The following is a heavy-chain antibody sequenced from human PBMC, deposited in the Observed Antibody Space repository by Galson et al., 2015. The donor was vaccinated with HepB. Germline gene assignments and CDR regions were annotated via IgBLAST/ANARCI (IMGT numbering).Heavy chain of an antibody. J-gene: IGHJ6*02. CDR2: ISYDGSNK. CDR1: GFTFSSYA. CDR3: ARDKDPSRSWVVGLIYYGLAV. V-gene: IGHV3-30*04. Sequence: SLRLSCAASGFTFSSYAFHWVRQAPGKGLEWVAVISYDGSNKNYADSVKGRFTISRDESRNTLHLQMNSLRAEDTAIYYCARDKDPSRSWVVGLIYYGLAVWGQGTTVNVSS. D-gene: IGHD6-13*01.